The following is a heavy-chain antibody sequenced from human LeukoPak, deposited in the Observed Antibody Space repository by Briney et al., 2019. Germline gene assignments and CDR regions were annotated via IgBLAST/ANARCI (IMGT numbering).Heavy chain of an antibody. CDR3: ATDDCTSNSCYLGAY. V-gene: IGHV1-18*01. CDR1: GYTFTSYD. Sequence: ASVKVSCKPAGYTFTSYDISWVRQAPGQGLEYMGWISTHNGNTNYAQKVQGRVTMTTDTSTSTAFMELRSLRSDDTAVYYCATDDCTSNSCYLGAYWGQGTLVTVSS. D-gene: IGHD2-2*01. J-gene: IGHJ4*02. CDR2: ISTHNGNT.